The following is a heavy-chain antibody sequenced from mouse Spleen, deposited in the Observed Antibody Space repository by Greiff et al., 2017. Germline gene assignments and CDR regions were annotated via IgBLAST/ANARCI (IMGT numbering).Heavy chain of an antibody. V-gene: IGHV5-9-1*01. CDR1: GFTFSTYV. CDR2: ISSGGDYT. Sequence: EVKLMESGGGLVKPGGSLKLSCAASGFTFSTYVMSWVRQTPEKRLEWVATISSGGDYTYYPDSVKGRFTISRDNAKNTLYLQMSSLRSEDTAIYYCARLVDNWGQGTTLTVSS. J-gene: IGHJ2*01. CDR3: ARLVDN.